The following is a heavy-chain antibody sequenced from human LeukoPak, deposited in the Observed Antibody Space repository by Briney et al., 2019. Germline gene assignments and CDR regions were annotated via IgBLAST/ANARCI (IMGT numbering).Heavy chain of an antibody. CDR2: INHSGST. CDR1: GGSCSGYY. CDR3: ARGVRGPRGWFDP. D-gene: IGHD3-10*01. J-gene: IGHJ5*02. Sequence: PSETLSLTCAVYGGSCSGYYWSWIRQPPGKGLEWIGEINHSGSTNYNPSLKSRVTISVDTSKNQFSLELSSVTAADTAVYYCARGVRGPRGWFDPWGQGTLVTVSS. V-gene: IGHV4-34*01.